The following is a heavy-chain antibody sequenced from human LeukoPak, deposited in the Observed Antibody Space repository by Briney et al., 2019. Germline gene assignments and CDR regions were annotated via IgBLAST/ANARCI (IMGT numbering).Heavy chain of an antibody. CDR2: IYTSGIT. D-gene: IGHD3-22*01. Sequence: PSETLSLTCAVYGGSFSGYYWSWIRQPAGKGLEWIGRIYTSGITNYNPSLKSRVTMSVDTSKNQFSLKLSSVTAADTAVYYCARGGYYYDSTSYYSFNYWGQGTLVTVSS. V-gene: IGHV4-59*10. J-gene: IGHJ4*02. CDR3: ARGGYYYDSTSYYSFNY. CDR1: GGSFSGYY.